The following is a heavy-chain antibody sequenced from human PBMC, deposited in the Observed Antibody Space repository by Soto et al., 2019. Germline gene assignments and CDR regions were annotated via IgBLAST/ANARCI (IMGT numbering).Heavy chain of an antibody. V-gene: IGHV3-23*01. J-gene: IGHJ5*02. CDR1: GFTFSNYA. Sequence: EVQLLESGGGLVQPGGSLRLSCAASGFTFSNYAMNWVRQAPGKGLEWVSRISASGHSPDYADSVKGRFTISRDNSKNTLFVQMNSLRLEDTAVYFCAKDSWWGSRAFDHWCQGILVTVSS. CDR3: AKDSWWGSRAFDH. CDR2: ISASGHSP. D-gene: IGHD6-13*01.